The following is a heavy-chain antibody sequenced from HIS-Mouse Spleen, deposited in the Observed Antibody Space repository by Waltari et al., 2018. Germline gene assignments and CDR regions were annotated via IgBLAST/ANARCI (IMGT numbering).Heavy chain of an antibody. CDR3: AREIPYSSSWYDWYFDL. V-gene: IGHV4-39*07. CDR2: IYYSGST. D-gene: IGHD6-13*01. J-gene: IGHJ2*01. Sequence: QLQLQESGPGLVKPSETLSLTCPVSGGSIRRSSHSWGWIRQPPGKGLEWIGSIYYSGSTYYNPSLKSRVTISVDTSKNQFSLKLSSVTAADTAVYYCAREIPYSSSWYDWYFDLWGRGTLVTVSS. CDR1: GGSIRRSSHS.